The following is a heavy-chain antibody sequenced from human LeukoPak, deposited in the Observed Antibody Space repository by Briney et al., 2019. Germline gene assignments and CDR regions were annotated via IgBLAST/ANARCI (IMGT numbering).Heavy chain of an antibody. Sequence: GGSLRLSCAASGFTFSSYWMSWVRQAPGKGLEWVANMNQDGSEKYYVDSVKGRFTISRDNAKNSLYLQMNNLRAEDTAVFYCARGGELLCPADYWGQGTLVTVSS. V-gene: IGHV3-7*01. CDR1: GFTFSSYW. CDR3: ARGGELLCPADY. D-gene: IGHD1-26*01. CDR2: MNQDGSEK. J-gene: IGHJ4*02.